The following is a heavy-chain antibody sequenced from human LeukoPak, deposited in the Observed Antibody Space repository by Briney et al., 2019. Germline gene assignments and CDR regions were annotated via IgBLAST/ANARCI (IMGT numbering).Heavy chain of an antibody. CDR1: GFTFSSYG. V-gene: IGHV3-30*02. Sequence: GGSLRLSCSASGFTFSSYGMHWVRQAPGKGLEWVAFIRYDGSNKYYADSVKGRFTISRDNSKNTLYLQMNSLRAEDTAVYYCARRGEVFAHSFDYWGQGTLVTVSS. CDR3: ARRGEVFAHSFDY. J-gene: IGHJ4*02. D-gene: IGHD3-16*01. CDR2: IRYDGSNK.